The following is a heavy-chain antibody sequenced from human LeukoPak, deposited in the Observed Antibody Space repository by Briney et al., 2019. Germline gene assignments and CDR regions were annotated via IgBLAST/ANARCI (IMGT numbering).Heavy chain of an antibody. CDR2: ISYDGSNK. J-gene: IGHJ4*02. CDR3: AKRGEEYHYGTCGYIDY. V-gene: IGHV3-30-3*02. CDR1: GFTFSSYA. D-gene: IGHD3-22*01. Sequence: GGSLRLSCAASGFTFSSYAMHWVRQARGRALGWVAVISYDGSNKYYADSVQGRFTISRDNSKNTLYLQMNSLRADDTAVYYYAKRGEEYHYGTCGYIDYWGQGTLVTVSS.